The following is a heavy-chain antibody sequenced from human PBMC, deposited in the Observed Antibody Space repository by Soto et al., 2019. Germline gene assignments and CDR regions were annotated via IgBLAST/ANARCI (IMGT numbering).Heavy chain of an antibody. D-gene: IGHD5-12*01. CDR3: AKDPLGESSLLYSGYDRY. CDR2: ISGSGGTT. Sequence: GGSLRLSCATSGFSFRSYAMIWVRQIPGKGLEWVSDISGSGGTTRYADSVKGRFTISRDNSKNTLYLQMNTLRAEDTAVYYCAKDPLGESSLLYSGYDRYWGQGTLVTVSS. CDR1: GFSFRSYA. V-gene: IGHV3-23*01. J-gene: IGHJ4*02.